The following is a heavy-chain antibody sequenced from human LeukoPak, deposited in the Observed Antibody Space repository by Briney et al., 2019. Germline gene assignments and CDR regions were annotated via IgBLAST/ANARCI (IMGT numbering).Heavy chain of an antibody. CDR3: ARALYYYDSSGYYLGYYFDY. CDR2: INPSGGST. Sequence: ASVKVSCKASGYTFTSYYMHWVRQAPGQGLEWMGIINPSGGSTSYAQKFQGRVTITRDTSASTAYMELSSLRSEDTAVYYCARALYYYDSSGYYLGYYFDYWGQGTLVTVSS. D-gene: IGHD3-22*01. V-gene: IGHV1-46*01. J-gene: IGHJ4*02. CDR1: GYTFTSYY.